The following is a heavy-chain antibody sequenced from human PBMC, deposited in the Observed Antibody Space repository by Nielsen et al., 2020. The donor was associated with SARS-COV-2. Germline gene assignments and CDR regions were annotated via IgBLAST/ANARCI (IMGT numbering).Heavy chain of an antibody. CDR2: IYYSGST. Sequence: LRLSCTVSGGSISSGDYYWSWIRQPPGKGLEWIGYIYYSGSTYYNPSLKSRVTISVDTSKNQFSPKLSSVTAADTAVYYCAREVDTAMVSIFDYWGQGTLVTVSS. CDR1: GGSISSGDYY. D-gene: IGHD5-18*01. J-gene: IGHJ4*02. V-gene: IGHV4-30-4*01. CDR3: AREVDTAMVSIFDY.